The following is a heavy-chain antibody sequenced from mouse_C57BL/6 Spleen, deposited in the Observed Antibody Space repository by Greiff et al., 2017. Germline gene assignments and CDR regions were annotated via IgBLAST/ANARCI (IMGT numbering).Heavy chain of an antibody. Sequence: QVQLQQSGAELVRPGTSVKVSCKASGYAFTNYLIEWVKQRPGQGLEWIGVINPGSGGTNYNEKFKGKATLTADKSSSTAYMQLSSLTSEDSAVXFCARSYDGYSDYWGQGTTLTVSS. V-gene: IGHV1-54*01. D-gene: IGHD2-3*01. CDR2: INPGSGGT. CDR3: ARSYDGYSDY. J-gene: IGHJ2*01. CDR1: GYAFTNYL.